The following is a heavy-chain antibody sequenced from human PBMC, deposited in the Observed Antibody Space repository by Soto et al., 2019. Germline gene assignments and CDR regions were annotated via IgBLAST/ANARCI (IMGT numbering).Heavy chain of an antibody. D-gene: IGHD6-19*01. V-gene: IGHV1-18*04. CDR2: ISAYNGNT. CDR1: GYTFTGYY. Sequence: ASVKVSCKASGYTFTGYYMHWVRRAPGQGLEWMGWISAYNGNTNYAQKLQGRVTMTTDTSTSTAYMELRSLRSDDTAVYYCARGNRYSSGQGAFDIWGQGTMVTVSS. J-gene: IGHJ3*02. CDR3: ARGNRYSSGQGAFDI.